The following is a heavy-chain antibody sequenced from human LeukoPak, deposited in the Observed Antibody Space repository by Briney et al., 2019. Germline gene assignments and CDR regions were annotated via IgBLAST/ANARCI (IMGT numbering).Heavy chain of an antibody. V-gene: IGHV4-59*01. J-gene: IGHJ6*03. CDR1: GGSISSYY. Sequence: SETLSLTCTVSGGSISSYYWHWIRQPPGKGLEWIGYMYYSGSTNYNPSLKSRATISVDTSKNQFSLKLSSVTAAGTAVYYCARGGLSYYYMDVWGKGTTVTVSS. CDR2: MYYSGST. CDR3: ARGGLSYYYMDV.